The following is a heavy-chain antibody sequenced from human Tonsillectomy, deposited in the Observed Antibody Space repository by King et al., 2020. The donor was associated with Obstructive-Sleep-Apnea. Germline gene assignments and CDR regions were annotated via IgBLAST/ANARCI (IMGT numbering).Heavy chain of an antibody. CDR1: GFTFGDYA. CDR3: TRGYCTNGVCYDDAFDI. V-gene: IGHV3-49*03. D-gene: IGHD2-8*01. J-gene: IGHJ3*02. CDR2: IRSKAYGGTT. Sequence: VQLVESGGGLVQPGRSLRLSCTASGFTFGDYAMSWFRQAPGKGLEWVGFIRSKAYGGTTEYAASVKGRFTISRDDSKSIAYLQMNSLKTEDTAVYYCTRGYCTNGVCYDDAFDIWGQGTMVTVSS.